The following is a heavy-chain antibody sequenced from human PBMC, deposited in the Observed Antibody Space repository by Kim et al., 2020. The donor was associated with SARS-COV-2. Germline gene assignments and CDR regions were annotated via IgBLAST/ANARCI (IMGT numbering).Heavy chain of an antibody. J-gene: IGHJ4*02. CDR3: ARVLPLYDILTGYSHYFDY. V-gene: IGHV4-39*07. D-gene: IGHD3-9*01. CDR1: GGSISSSSYY. Sequence: SETLSLTCTVSGGSISSSSYYWGWIRQPPGKGLEWIGSIYYSGSTYYNPSLKSRVTISVDTSKNQFSLKLSSVTAADTAVYYCARVLPLYDILTGYSHYFDYWGQGTLVTVSS. CDR2: IYYSGST.